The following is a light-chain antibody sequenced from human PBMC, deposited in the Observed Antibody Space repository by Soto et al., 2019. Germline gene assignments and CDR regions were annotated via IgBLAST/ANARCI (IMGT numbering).Light chain of an antibody. Sequence: QSALTQPASVSGSPGQSITISCTGTSSDIGGYNFVSWYQHHPGKAPKLMIFAVSNRPSGVSNRFSGSKSGNTASLTISGLQPEDEADYFCYSYTSSSTNVFGSGPKLTVL. CDR1: SSDIGGYNF. CDR2: AVS. CDR3: YSYTSSSTNV. J-gene: IGLJ1*01. V-gene: IGLV2-14*01.